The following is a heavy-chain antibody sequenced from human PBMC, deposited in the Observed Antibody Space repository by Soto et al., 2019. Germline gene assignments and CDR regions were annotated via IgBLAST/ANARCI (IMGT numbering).Heavy chain of an antibody. Sequence: QVQLVQSGAEVKKPGASVKVSCKASGYTFTSYAMHWVRQAPGQRLEWMGWINAGNGNTKYSQKFQGRVTINRHTSARTAYSKLSSVRAKYTAVYYCARERIAVASGRYYYGMDVWGQGTTVTVSS. V-gene: IGHV1-3*01. J-gene: IGHJ6*02. CDR3: ARERIAVASGRYYYGMDV. CDR2: INAGNGNT. CDR1: GYTFTSYA. D-gene: IGHD6-19*01.